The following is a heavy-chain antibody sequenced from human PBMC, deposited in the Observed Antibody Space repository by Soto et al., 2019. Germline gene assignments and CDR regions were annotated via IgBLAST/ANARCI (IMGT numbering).Heavy chain of an antibody. D-gene: IGHD3-22*01. V-gene: IGHV3-21*01. CDR3: ARMDSSGDSGSLGCDY. CDR1: GFTFSSYS. CDR2: ISSSSSYI. Sequence: EVQLVESGGGLVKPGGSLRLSCAASGFTFSSYSMNWVRQAPGKGLVWVSSISSSSSYIYYADSVKGRFTISRDNAKNSLYLQMNSLRAEDTAVYYCARMDSSGDSGSLGCDYCGQGTLVTVSS. J-gene: IGHJ4*02.